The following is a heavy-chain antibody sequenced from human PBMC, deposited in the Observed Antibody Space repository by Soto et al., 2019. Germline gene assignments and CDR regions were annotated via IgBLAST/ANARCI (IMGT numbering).Heavy chain of an antibody. CDR3: VRERHDGSRLDP. CDR1: GGSISSGDYY. V-gene: IGHV4-30-4*01. Sequence: PSETLSLTCTVSGGSISSGDYYWSWIRQPPGKGLEWIGYIYYSGSTYYNPSLKSRVTISVDTSKNQFSLKLGSVTAADTAVYYCVRERHDGSRLDPWCQGILVNVS. D-gene: IGHD6-13*01. CDR2: IYYSGST. J-gene: IGHJ5*02.